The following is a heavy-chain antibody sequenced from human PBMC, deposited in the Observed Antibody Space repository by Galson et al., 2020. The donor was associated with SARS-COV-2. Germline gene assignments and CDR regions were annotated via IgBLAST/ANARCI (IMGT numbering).Heavy chain of an antibody. CDR3: ARAGMAGFLIFDY. J-gene: IGHJ4*02. CDR1: GDSISNYY. Sequence: ETSETMSLTCTVSGDSISNYYWSWIRQPPGKGLEWIGYIFYSGSTYYNPSLKSRITMSVNASNNQFSLKLSSVTAADTAVYFCARAGMAGFLIFDYWGQRTLLTVSS. CDR2: IFYSGST. V-gene: IGHV4-59*01. D-gene: IGHD2-8*01.